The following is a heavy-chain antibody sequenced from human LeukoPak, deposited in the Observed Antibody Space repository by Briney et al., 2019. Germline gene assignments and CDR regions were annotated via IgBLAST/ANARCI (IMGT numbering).Heavy chain of an antibody. CDR3: AEDSSPDYGAFDY. D-gene: IGHD4-17*01. CDR1: GLTFDDYA. V-gene: IGHV3-43*02. J-gene: IGHJ4*02. CDR2: ISGDGGST. Sequence: QPGGSLRLSCSASGLTFDDYAMHWVRQAPGKGLEWVSLISGDGGSTYYADSVKGRFTVSRDNSKNSLYLKMNSLRTEDTALYYCAEDSSPDYGAFDYWGQGTLVTVSS.